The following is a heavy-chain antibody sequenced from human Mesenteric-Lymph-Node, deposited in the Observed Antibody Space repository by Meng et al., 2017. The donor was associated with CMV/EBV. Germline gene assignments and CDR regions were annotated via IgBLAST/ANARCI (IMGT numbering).Heavy chain of an antibody. D-gene: IGHD1-26*01. CDR3: ARGGGSYYLGYYGMDV. V-gene: IGHV3-20*04. J-gene: IGHJ6*02. CDR2: INWNGGST. Sequence: GESLKISCAASGFTFSSYGMSWVRQAPGKGLEWVSGINWNGGSTGYADSVKGRFTISRDNAKNSQYLQMNSLRAEDTALYYCARGGGSYYLGYYGMDVWGQGTTVTVSS. CDR1: GFTFSSYG.